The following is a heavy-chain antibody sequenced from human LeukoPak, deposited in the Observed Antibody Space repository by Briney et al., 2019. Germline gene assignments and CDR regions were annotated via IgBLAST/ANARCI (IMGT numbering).Heavy chain of an antibody. V-gene: IGHV3-30-3*01. CDR1: GFTFSSYA. Sequence: GRSLRLSCAASGFTFSSYAMHWVRQAPGKGLEWVAVISYDGSNKYYADSVKGRFTISRDNSKNTLYLQMNSLRAEDTAVYYCARYYDILTGAFNGMDVWGQGTTVTVSS. D-gene: IGHD3-9*01. J-gene: IGHJ6*02. CDR2: ISYDGSNK. CDR3: ARYYDILTGAFNGMDV.